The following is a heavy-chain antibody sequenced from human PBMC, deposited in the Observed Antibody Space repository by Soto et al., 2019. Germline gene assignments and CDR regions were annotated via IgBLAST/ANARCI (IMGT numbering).Heavy chain of an antibody. CDR3: AGKPNALYYFDF. D-gene: IGHD2-8*01. V-gene: IGHV4-31*03. Sequence: SETLSLTCTASGGSISSHDYYWSWMRQHPARGLEWIGYIHNSGIPYYSPSIRSRGTISVDTSQNQVSLELRSVTAADTAVYYCAGKPNALYYFDFWGQGTLVT. J-gene: IGHJ4*02. CDR2: IHNSGIP. CDR1: GGSISSHDYY.